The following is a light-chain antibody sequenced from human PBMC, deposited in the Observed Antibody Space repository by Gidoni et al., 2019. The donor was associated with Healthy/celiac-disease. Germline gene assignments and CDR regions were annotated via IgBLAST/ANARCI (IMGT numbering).Light chain of an antibody. Sequence: DIQMTQPPSTLSASVGDRVTIPCRASQSISSWLAWYQQKPGKAPKLLIYKASSLESGVPSRFSGSGSGTEFTLTISSLQPDDFATYYCQQYNSYSWTFGQGTKVEIK. J-gene: IGKJ1*01. V-gene: IGKV1-5*03. CDR3: QQYNSYSWT. CDR1: QSISSW. CDR2: KAS.